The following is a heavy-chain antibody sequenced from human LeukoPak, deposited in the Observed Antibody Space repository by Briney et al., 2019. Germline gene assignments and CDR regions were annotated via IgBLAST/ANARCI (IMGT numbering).Heavy chain of an antibody. D-gene: IGHD6-13*01. CDR3: AREHLAAAGTVWFDP. V-gene: IGHV4-59*12. CDR1: GVSISSYY. CDR2: IYYSGST. Sequence: SETLSLTCTVSGVSISSYYWSWIRQPPGKGLEWIGYIYYSGSTNYNPSLKSRVTISVDTSKNQFSLKLSSVTAADTAVYYCAREHLAAAGTVWFDPWGQETLVTVSS. J-gene: IGHJ5*02.